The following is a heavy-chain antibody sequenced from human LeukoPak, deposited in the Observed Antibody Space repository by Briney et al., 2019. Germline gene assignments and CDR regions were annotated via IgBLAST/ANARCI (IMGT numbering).Heavy chain of an antibody. CDR3: ARIYYDSSGYSPPFDY. V-gene: IGHV2-70*11. D-gene: IGHD3-22*01. Sequence: ESGPTLVKPTQTLTLTCTFSGFSLSTSGMCVSWIRQPPGKALEWLARIDWDDDKYYSTSLKTRLTISKDTSKNQVVLTMTNMDPVDTATYYCARIYYDSSGYSPPFDYWGQGTLVTVSS. CDR2: IDWDDDK. CDR1: GFSLSTSGMC. J-gene: IGHJ4*02.